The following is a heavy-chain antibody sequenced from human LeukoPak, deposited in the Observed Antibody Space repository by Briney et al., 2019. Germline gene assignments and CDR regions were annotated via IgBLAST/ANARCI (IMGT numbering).Heavy chain of an antibody. Sequence: SETLSLTCSVSGGSISTYSWNWIRQPAGKGLEWIGRIFTSGLTNYNPSLRSRVTMSVDTSKNQFSLKLSSVTAADTAVYYCAREKRFGSYYYYYMDVWGKGTTVTVSS. CDR1: GGSISTYS. D-gene: IGHD3-10*01. CDR2: IFTSGLT. J-gene: IGHJ6*03. V-gene: IGHV4-4*07. CDR3: AREKRFGSYYYYYMDV.